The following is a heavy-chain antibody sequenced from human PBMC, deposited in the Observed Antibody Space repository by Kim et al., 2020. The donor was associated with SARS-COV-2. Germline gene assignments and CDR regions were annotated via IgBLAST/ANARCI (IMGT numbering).Heavy chain of an antibody. D-gene: IGHD1-26*01. V-gene: IGHV4-34*01. CDR1: GGSFSGYY. Sequence: SETLSLTCAVYGGSFSGYYWSWIRQPPGKGLEWIGEINHSGSTNYNPSLKSRVTISVDTSKNQFSLKLSSVTAADTAVYYCARGLRPGSYRYYFDYWGQGTLVTVSS. CDR2: INHSGST. CDR3: ARGLRPGSYRYYFDY. J-gene: IGHJ4*02.